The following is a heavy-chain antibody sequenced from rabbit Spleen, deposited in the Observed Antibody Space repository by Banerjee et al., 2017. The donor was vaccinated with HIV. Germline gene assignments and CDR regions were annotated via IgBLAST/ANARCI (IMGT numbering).Heavy chain of an antibody. V-gene: IGHV1S40*01. CDR3: ARDLPSVVGWNFNL. CDR1: GFSFNSGYD. Sequence: QSLEESGGDLVKPGASLTLTCKASGFSFNSGYDMCWVRQAPGKGLEWIACINTSSGNTVYATWAKGRFTISKPSSPTVTLQMTSLTAADTATYFCARDLPSVVGWNFNLWGQGTLVTVS. CDR2: INTSSGNT. J-gene: IGHJ4*01. D-gene: IGHD1-1*01.